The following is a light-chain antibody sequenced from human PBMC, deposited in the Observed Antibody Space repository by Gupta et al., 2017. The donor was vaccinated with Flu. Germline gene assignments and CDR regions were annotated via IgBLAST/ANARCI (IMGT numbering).Light chain of an antibody. CDR2: AAS. V-gene: IGKV1-39*01. CDR1: QSISSY. J-gene: IGKJ4*01. Sequence: SLSASVGDRVTITCRASQSISSYLNWYQQKPGKAPKLLIYAASSLQSGVPSRFSGSGSGTDFTLTVSSLQPEDFATYYCQQSYSTPLTFGGGTKVEIK. CDR3: QQSYSTPLT.